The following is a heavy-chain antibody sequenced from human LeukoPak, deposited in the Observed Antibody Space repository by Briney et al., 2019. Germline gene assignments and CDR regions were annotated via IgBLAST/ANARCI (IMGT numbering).Heavy chain of an antibody. Sequence: ASVKVSCTASGYTFTGYYMHWVRQAPGQGLEWMGWINPNSGGTNYAQKFQGWVTMTRDTSISTAYMELSRLRPDDTAVYYCARGTPRNQLLLYHFDYWGQGTLVTVSS. D-gene: IGHD2-2*02. CDR3: ARGTPRNQLLLYHFDY. J-gene: IGHJ4*02. V-gene: IGHV1-2*04. CDR2: INPNSGGT. CDR1: GYTFTGYY.